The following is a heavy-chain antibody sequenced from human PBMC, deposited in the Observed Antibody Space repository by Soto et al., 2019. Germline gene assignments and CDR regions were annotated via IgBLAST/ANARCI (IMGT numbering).Heavy chain of an antibody. D-gene: IGHD3-10*02. V-gene: IGHV3-7*01. CDR1: GFTFSTYW. Sequence: EVQLVESGGGLVQPGGSQRLSCAASGFTFSTYWMSWVRQAPGGGLEWVATIKHDGSDKYYLDSVKGRFTISRDNAKNSLYLQMNSLRVEDTAVYYCVRGGNEAMFDRGQGALVSVSS. J-gene: IGHJ4*02. CDR3: VRGGNEAMFD. CDR2: IKHDGSDK.